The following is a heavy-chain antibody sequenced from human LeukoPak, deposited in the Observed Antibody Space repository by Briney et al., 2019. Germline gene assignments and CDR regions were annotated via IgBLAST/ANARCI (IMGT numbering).Heavy chain of an antibody. CDR1: SGSISSSLHY. Sequence: SETLSLTCTVSSGSISSSLHYWGWLRQPPGKGLEWIGNVYYSGSTSYNPSLQSRFTIAVDMSKNQFSLKVTSVTARDTAVYYCARVLPTIFDYWGQGILVTVSS. J-gene: IGHJ4*02. D-gene: IGHD3-3*01. CDR2: VYYSGST. V-gene: IGHV4-39*02. CDR3: ARVLPTIFDY.